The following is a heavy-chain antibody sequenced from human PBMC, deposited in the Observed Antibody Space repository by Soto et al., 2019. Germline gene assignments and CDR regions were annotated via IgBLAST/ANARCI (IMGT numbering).Heavy chain of an antibody. D-gene: IGHD3-16*02. CDR2: ISGSGGST. Sequence: HPGGSLRLSCAASGFTFSSYAMSWVRQAPGKGLEWVSAISGSGGSTYYADSVKGRFTISRDNSKNTLYLQMNSLRAEDTAVYFCAKDGHLGELSLLGPLDYWGQGTLVTVSS. J-gene: IGHJ4*02. CDR1: GFTFSSYA. V-gene: IGHV3-23*01. CDR3: AKDGHLGELSLLGPLDY.